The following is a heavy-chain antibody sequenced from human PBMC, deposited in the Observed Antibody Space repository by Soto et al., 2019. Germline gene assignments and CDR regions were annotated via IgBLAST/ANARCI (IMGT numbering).Heavy chain of an antibody. V-gene: IGHV3-21*01. J-gene: IGHJ4*02. CDR1: GFTFSSYS. Sequence: EVQLVESGGGLVKPGGSLRLSCAASGFTFSSYSMNWVRQAPGKGLEWVSSISSSSSYIYYADSVKGRFTISRDNAKNSLYLQMNSLRAEDTAVYYCARETGYSDGGFVYLGQGTLVTVSS. CDR3: ARETGYSDGGFVY. CDR2: ISSSSSYI. D-gene: IGHD5-18*01.